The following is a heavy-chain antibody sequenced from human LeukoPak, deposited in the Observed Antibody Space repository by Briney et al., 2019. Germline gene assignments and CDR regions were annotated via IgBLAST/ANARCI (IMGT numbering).Heavy chain of an antibody. V-gene: IGHV3-74*01. CDR3: VRGGLQGFF. Sequence: PGGSLRLSCAASGFTFNSYWMHWVRQVPGKGLVWVSRISSDGSTTTYAGSVEGRFTISRDNAKNTLFLQMNSLRAEDTAVYYCVRGGLQGFFWGQGTWSPSPQ. CDR2: ISSDGSTT. D-gene: IGHD4-11*01. CDR1: GFTFNSYW. J-gene: IGHJ4*02.